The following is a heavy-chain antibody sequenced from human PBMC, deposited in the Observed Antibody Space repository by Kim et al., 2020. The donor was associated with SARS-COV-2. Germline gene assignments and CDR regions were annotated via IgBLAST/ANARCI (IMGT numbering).Heavy chain of an antibody. J-gene: IGHJ4*02. Sequence: GGSLRLSCAASGFTFSSYAMSWVRQTPGKGLYWVSTISSSGDSTYYADSVKGRFTISRDNSKNALYLQMNSLRAEDTAVYSCAKGRYSYGDDFDYWGQGTLVTVSS. CDR1: GFTFSSYA. CDR2: ISSSGDST. CDR3: AKGRYSYGDDFDY. V-gene: IGHV3-23*01. D-gene: IGHD5-18*01.